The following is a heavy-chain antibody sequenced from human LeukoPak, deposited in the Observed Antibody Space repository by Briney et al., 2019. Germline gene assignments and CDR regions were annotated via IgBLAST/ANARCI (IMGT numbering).Heavy chain of an antibody. Sequence: PSETLSLTCTVSGGSISSYYWSWIRQPPGKGLEWIGYIYYSGSTYYNPSLKSRVTISVDTSKNQFSLKLSSVTAADTAVYYCARKVVPAAISAFDIWGQGTMVTVSS. J-gene: IGHJ3*02. V-gene: IGHV4-59*06. D-gene: IGHD2-2*01. CDR2: IYYSGST. CDR1: GGSISSYY. CDR3: ARKVVPAAISAFDI.